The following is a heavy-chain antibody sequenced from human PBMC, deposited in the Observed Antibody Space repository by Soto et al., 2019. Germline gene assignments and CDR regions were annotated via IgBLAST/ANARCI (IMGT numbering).Heavy chain of an antibody. CDR2: INHSGST. CDR3: ASFKADCGGDCYSGVGY. CDR1: GGSFSGYY. D-gene: IGHD2-21*02. J-gene: IGHJ4*02. Sequence: QVQLQQWGAGLLKPSETLSLTCAVYGGSFSGYYWSWIRQPPGKGLEWIGEINHSGSTNYNPSLKSRVTISVDMSKNQFPLKLSSVTAADTAVYYCASFKADCGGDCYSGVGYWGQGTLVTVSS. V-gene: IGHV4-34*01.